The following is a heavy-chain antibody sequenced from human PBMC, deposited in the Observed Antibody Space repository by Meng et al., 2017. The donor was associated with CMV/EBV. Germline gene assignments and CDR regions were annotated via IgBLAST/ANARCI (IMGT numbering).Heavy chain of an antibody. CDR3: ARGLEARAWDY. CDR1: GFTFGSYS. Sequence: GEALKISCAASGFTFGSYSMNWVRQAPGKGLEWVSYISSSSSTIYYADSVKGRFTISRDNAKNTLYLQMNSLRAEDTAVYYCARGLEARAWDYWGQGTLVTVSS. V-gene: IGHV3-48*04. D-gene: IGHD6-6*01. J-gene: IGHJ4*02. CDR2: ISSSSSTI.